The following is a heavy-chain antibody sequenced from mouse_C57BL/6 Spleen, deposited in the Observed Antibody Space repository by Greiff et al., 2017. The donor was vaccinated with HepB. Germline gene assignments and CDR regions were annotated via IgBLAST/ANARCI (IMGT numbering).Heavy chain of an antibody. V-gene: IGHV1-53*01. CDR2: INPSNGGT. CDR3: ARRGTTLDGAMDY. CDR1: GYTFTSYW. Sequence: QVQLQQSGTELVKPGASVKLSCKASGYTFTSYWMHWVKQRPGQGLEWIGNINPSNGGTNYNEKFKSKATLTVDKSSSTAYMQLSSLTSKDSAVYYCARRGTTLDGAMDYWGQGTSVTVSS. J-gene: IGHJ4*01. D-gene: IGHD1-1*01.